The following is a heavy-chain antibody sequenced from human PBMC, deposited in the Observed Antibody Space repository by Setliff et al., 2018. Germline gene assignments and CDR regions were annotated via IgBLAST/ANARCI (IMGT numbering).Heavy chain of an antibody. CDR2: ISSYNTDIT. D-gene: IGHD2-15*01. J-gene: IGHJ3*01. Sequence: ASVKVSCKASGYIFSSYGISWVRQAPGQGLQWMGWISSYNTDITNYAERSQGRITMTTDTSTSAAYMELRGLRSDDTAIYYCAISTLSICSGGSCPNVFDVWGPGTLVTVS. CDR3: AISTLSICSGGSCPNVFDV. CDR1: GYIFSSYG. V-gene: IGHV1-18*01.